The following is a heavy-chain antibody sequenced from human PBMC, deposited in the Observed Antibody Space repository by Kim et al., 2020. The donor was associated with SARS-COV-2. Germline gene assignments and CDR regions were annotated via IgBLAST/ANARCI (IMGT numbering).Heavy chain of an antibody. V-gene: IGHV4-59*08. CDR3: ARHPAYVASMDV. D-gene: IGHD2-8*01. J-gene: IGHJ6*02. CDR1: GGSISSYY. CDR2: IYYSGST. Sequence: SETLSLTCTVSGGSISSYYWSWIRQPPGKGLEWIGYIYYSGSTNYNPSLKSRVTISVDTSKNQFSLKLSSVTAADTAVYYCARHPAYVASMDVWGQGTTVTVSS.